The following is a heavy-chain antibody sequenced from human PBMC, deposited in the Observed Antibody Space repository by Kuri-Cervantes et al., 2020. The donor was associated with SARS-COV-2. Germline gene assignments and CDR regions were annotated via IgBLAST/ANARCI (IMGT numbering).Heavy chain of an antibody. CDR3: ASPCITGIPNDMDV. Sequence: LSCAVYGGSFSGYYWSWIRQPPGKGLEWIGEINHSGSTNYNPSLKSRDTISVDTSKNQFSLKLSSVTAADTAVYYCASPCITGIPNDMDVWGQGTTVTVSS. D-gene: IGHD1-20*01. CDR1: GGSFSGYY. V-gene: IGHV4-34*01. CDR2: INHSGST. J-gene: IGHJ6*02.